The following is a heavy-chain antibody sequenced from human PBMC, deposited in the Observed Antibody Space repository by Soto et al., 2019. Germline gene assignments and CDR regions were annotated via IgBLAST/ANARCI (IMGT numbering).Heavy chain of an antibody. CDR3: ARDIVDNLYYYGMDV. J-gene: IGHJ6*02. Sequence: SETLSLTCTVSGGSISSYYWSWIRQPPGKGLEWIGYIYYSGSTNYNPSLKSRVTISVDTSKNQFSLKLSSVTAADTAVYYCARDIVDNLYYYGMDVWGQGTTVTVS. V-gene: IGHV4-59*01. CDR1: GGSISSYY. D-gene: IGHD3-16*02. CDR2: IYYSGST.